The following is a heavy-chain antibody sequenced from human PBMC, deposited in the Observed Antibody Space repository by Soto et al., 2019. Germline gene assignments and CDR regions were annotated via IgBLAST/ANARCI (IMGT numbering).Heavy chain of an antibody. Sequence: SETLSLTCTVSGGSISSTSYYWGWIRQTPGKGLEWIASIYYSGSTYYNPSLKSRVSISVDTSKNQFSLKLASVTAADTAVYYCARDPPSSGATHNSFDYWGQGTLVTVSS. V-gene: IGHV4-39*02. CDR1: GGSISSTSYY. D-gene: IGHD2-15*01. CDR3: ARDPPSSGATHNSFDY. CDR2: IYYSGST. J-gene: IGHJ4*02.